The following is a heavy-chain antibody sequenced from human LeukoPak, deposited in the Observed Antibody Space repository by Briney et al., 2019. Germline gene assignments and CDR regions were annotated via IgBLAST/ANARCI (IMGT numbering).Heavy chain of an antibody. V-gene: IGHV1-24*01. J-gene: IGHJ4*02. Sequence: ASVKVSCKVSGYTLTELSMHWVRQAPGKGLGWVGGFDPEDGETIYAQKFQGRVTMTEDTSTDTAYMELSSLRSEDTAVYYCATRGYCSSTSYYTDWGQGTLVTVSS. D-gene: IGHD2-2*02. CDR3: ATRGYCSSTSYYTD. CDR1: GYTLTELS. CDR2: FDPEDGET.